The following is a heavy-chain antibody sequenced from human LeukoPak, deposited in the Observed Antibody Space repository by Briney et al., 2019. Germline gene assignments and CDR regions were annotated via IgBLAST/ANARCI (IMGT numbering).Heavy chain of an antibody. Sequence: GGPLRLSCAASGFTFSSYSMNWVRQAPGKGLEWVSSISSSSSYIYYADSVKGRFTISRDNAKNSLYLQMNSLRAEDTAVYYCARGPPIAAAGPSNFDYWGQGTLVTVSS. D-gene: IGHD6-13*01. CDR2: ISSSSSYI. J-gene: IGHJ4*02. V-gene: IGHV3-21*01. CDR3: ARGPPIAAAGPSNFDY. CDR1: GFTFSSYS.